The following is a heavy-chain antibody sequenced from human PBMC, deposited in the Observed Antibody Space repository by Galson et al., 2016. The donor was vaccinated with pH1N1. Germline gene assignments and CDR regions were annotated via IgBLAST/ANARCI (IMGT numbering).Heavy chain of an antibody. D-gene: IGHD4-17*01. CDR2: IYYSGST. V-gene: IGHV4-39*01. Sequence: SETLSLTCTVSGGSISSSGYYWGWIRQPPGKGLEWIGSIYYSGSTYYNPSLKSRVTISLDTSKNQFSLKLSSVTAADTAVYYCANLFYGDYVGYFDSWGLGTLVTVSS. J-gene: IGHJ4*03. CDR3: ANLFYGDYVGYFDS. CDR1: GGSISSSGYY.